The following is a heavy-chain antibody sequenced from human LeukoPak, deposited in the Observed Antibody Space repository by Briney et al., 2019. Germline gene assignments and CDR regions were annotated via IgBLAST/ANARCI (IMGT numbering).Heavy chain of an antibody. CDR2: INPSGGST. Sequence: ASVKVSCKSSGYTFTSYYMHWVRQAPGQGLEWMGIINPSGGSTSYAQKFQGRVTMTRDMSTSTVYMELSSLRSEDTAVYYCAREAAYYYDSSGYYGYWGQGTLVTVSS. J-gene: IGHJ4*02. CDR3: AREAAYYYDSSGYYGY. V-gene: IGHV1-46*01. CDR1: GYTFTSYY. D-gene: IGHD3-22*01.